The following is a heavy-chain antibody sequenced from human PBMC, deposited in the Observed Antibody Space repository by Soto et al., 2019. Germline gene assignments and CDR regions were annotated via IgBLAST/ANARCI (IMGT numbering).Heavy chain of an antibody. CDR2: ISYDGSSK. D-gene: IGHD2-15*01. Sequence: QVQLVESGGGVVQPGRSLRLSCAASGFTFSSYAMHWVRQAPGKGLEWVAVISYDGSSKYYADSVKGRFTISRDNSKNTLYLQMNSLRAEDTAVYYCARDGCSGGSCPYDAFDIWGQGTMVTVSS. V-gene: IGHV3-30-3*01. CDR1: GFTFSSYA. CDR3: ARDGCSGGSCPYDAFDI. J-gene: IGHJ3*02.